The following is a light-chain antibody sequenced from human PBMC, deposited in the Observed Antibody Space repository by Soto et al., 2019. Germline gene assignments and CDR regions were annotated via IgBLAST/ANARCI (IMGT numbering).Light chain of an antibody. CDR2: DAS. CDR1: QSVSSY. CDR3: QQYGDWPLT. V-gene: IGKV3-11*01. Sequence: EIVLTQSPATLSLSPGERATLSCRASQSVSSYLAWYQQKPGQAPRLLIYDASNRATGIPARFSGSGSGTDLTLTISSLEPEDFAVYYCQQYGDWPLTFGGGAKVEIE. J-gene: IGKJ4*01.